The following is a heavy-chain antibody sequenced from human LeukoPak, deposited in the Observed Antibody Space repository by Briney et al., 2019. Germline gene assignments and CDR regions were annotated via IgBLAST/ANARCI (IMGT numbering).Heavy chain of an antibody. Sequence: SDTLSLTCTVSGGSISSYYWSWIRQPPGKGLEWIGFISYSGSTNYNPSLKSRVTISLDTSKNQFSLNVSSVTAADTAVYYCARHSAGTTKDYWGQGTLVTVSS. CDR2: ISYSGST. J-gene: IGHJ4*02. CDR3: ARHSAGTTKDY. CDR1: GGSISSYY. V-gene: IGHV4-59*08. D-gene: IGHD1-1*01.